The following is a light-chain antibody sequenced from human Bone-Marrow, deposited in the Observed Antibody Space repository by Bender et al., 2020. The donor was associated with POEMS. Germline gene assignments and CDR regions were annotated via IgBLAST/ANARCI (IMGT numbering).Light chain of an antibody. CDR3: SSHIGNNNLV. CDR1: SSDVGGSKY. Sequence: QSALTQPRSVSGSPGQSVAISCTGTSSDVGGSKYVSWYQHHPGKAPKLMIFDVSQRPSGVPDRFSGSKSGNTASLTISGLQSEDEADYHCSSHIGNNNLVFGGGTKLTVL. J-gene: IGLJ3*02. V-gene: IGLV2-11*01. CDR2: DVS.